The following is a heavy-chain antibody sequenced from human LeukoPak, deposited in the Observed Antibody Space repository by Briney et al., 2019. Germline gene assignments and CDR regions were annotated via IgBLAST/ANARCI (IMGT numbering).Heavy chain of an antibody. D-gene: IGHD5-12*01. CDR2: ISYSGGT. J-gene: IGHJ4*02. CDR1: GGSISSSY. V-gene: IGHV4-59*08. CDR3: ARQTDSGYNFFDF. Sequence: PSETLSLTCTVSGGSISSSYWNWFRQPPGKGLEWIAYISYSGGTNYNPSLKSRLTISMDTSKNQFSLILSSVTAADAAIYYCARQTDSGYNFFDFWGQGTLVTVSS.